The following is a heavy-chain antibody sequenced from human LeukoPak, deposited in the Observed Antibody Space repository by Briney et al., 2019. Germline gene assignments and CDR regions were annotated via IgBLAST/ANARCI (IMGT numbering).Heavy chain of an antibody. J-gene: IGHJ4*02. CDR2: IYYSGST. CDR3: ARHDIWTVHLDY. V-gene: IGHV4-39*01. D-gene: IGHD3/OR15-3a*01. CDR1: GGSISSSSYY. Sequence: PSETLSRTCTVSGGSISSSSYYWGWIRQPPGKGLEWIGSIYYSGSTYYNPSLKSRVTISVDTSKNQFSLKQSSVTAADTAVYYCARHDIWTVHLDYWGQGTLVTVSS.